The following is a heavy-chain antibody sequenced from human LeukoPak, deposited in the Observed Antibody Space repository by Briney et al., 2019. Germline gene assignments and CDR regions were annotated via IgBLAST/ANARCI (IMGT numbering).Heavy chain of an antibody. V-gene: IGHV3-21*01. CDR1: GFTFSSYS. CDR3: ARDGYYYYMDV. Sequence: GGSLRLSCAASGFTFSSYSMNWVRQAPGKGLEWASSISSSSYIYYADSVKGRFTISRDNAKNSLYLQMNSLRAEDTAVYYCARDGYYYYMDVWGKGTTVTVSS. J-gene: IGHJ6*03. CDR2: ISSSSYI.